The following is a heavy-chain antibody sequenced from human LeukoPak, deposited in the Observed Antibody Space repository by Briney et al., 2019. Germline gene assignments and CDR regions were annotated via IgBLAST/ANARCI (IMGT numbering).Heavy chain of an antibody. CDR1: GYTFTSYD. Sequence: APVKVSCKASGYTFTSYDINWVRQATGQGLEWMGWMNPNSGNTGYAQKFQGRVTMTRNTSISTAYMELSSLRSEDTAVYYCARGYYDSSGYYLALYYYYYYMDVWGKGTTVTISS. CDR3: ARGYYDSSGYYLALYYYYYYMDV. CDR2: MNPNSGNT. V-gene: IGHV1-8*01. D-gene: IGHD3-22*01. J-gene: IGHJ6*03.